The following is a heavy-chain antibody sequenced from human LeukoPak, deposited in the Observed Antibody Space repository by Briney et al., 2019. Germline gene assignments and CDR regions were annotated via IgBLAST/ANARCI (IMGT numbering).Heavy chain of an antibody. J-gene: IGHJ4*02. CDR3: ATHDHPPATLDY. Sequence: SETLSLTCTVSGGSISSSSYYWGWIRRPPGKGLEWIGSIYYTGTTYYNPSLKSRVTISVDTSKNQFSLKLSSVTAADTAVYYCATHDHPPATLDYWGLGTLVTVSS. D-gene: IGHD2-15*01. CDR2: IYYTGTT. V-gene: IGHV4-39*01. CDR1: GGSISSSSYY.